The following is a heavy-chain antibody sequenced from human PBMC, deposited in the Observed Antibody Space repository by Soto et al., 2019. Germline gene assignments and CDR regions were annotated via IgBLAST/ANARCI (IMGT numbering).Heavy chain of an antibody. Sequence: QLQLQESGPGLVKPSETLSLTCTVSGGSISSSSYYWGWIRQPPGKGLEWIGRNYYSGSNYYNHSLKSRLTITVDTSRNQFPLKLSSVTAADTAVYYCARPRVIGDYLGQGTLVTVSS. CDR1: GGSISSSSYY. CDR3: ARPRVIGDY. J-gene: IGHJ4*02. CDR2: NYYSGSN. V-gene: IGHV4-39*01. D-gene: IGHD3-10*01.